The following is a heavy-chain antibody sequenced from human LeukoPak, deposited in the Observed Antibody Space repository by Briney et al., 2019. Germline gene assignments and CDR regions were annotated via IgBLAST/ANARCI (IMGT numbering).Heavy chain of an antibody. D-gene: IGHD1-26*01. J-gene: IGHJ4*02. CDR3: AKWPEGATPKFHY. V-gene: IGHV3-23*01. Sequence: GGSLRLSCAASGFTFSSYAMSWVRQAPGKGLEWVSTISGSGGVTYYPDSVRGRFTISRDNSKNTLHLQMDSLRAENTAIYYCAKWPEGATPKFHYWGQGTLVTVSS. CDR2: ISGSGGVT. CDR1: GFTFSSYA.